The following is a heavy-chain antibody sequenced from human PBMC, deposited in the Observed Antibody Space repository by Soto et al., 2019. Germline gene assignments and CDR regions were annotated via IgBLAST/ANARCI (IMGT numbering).Heavy chain of an antibody. J-gene: IGHJ6*02. D-gene: IGHD6-6*01. CDR1: GGSISSSNW. CDR3: ARVRTAYSCSSIDV. CDR2: IYHSGST. V-gene: IGHV4-4*02. Sequence: KASETLSLTCAVSGGSISSSNWWSWVRQPPGKGLEWIGEIYHSGSTNYNPSLKSRVTISVDKSKNQFSLKINSVTAADTAVYYCARVRTAYSCSSIDVWGQGTTVTVSS.